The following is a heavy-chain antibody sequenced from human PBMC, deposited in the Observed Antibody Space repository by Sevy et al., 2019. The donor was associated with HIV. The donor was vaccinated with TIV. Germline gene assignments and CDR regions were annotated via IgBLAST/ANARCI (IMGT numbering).Heavy chain of an antibody. CDR3: ARESGCGVKPAHDAFDI. D-gene: IGHD1-1*01. J-gene: IGHJ3*02. V-gene: IGHV3-30*04. CDR1: GFTFSSYA. CDR2: ISYDGSNK. Sequence: GGSLRLSCAASGFTFSSYAMHWVRQAPGKGLEWVAVISYDGSNKYYADSVKGRFTISRDNSKNTLYLQMNSLRAEDTAVYYCARESGCGVKPAHDAFDIWGQGTMVTVSS.